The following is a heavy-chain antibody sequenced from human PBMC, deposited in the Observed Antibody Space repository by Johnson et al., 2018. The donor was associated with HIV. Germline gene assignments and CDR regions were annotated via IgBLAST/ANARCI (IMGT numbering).Heavy chain of an antibody. D-gene: IGHD4-23*01. CDR1: GFTFSSYG. V-gene: IGHV3-30*02. Sequence: QVQLVESGGGVVQRGGSLRLSCVASGFTFSSYGMHWVRQAPGKGLEWVAFIRYDGTNKYYADSVKGRFTVSRDNSKNTLYVEMNSLRVEDTAVYYCAKVGRMTKVVTPGDAFDIWGQGTKVTVSS. CDR2: IRYDGTNK. CDR3: AKVGRMTKVVTPGDAFDI. J-gene: IGHJ3*02.